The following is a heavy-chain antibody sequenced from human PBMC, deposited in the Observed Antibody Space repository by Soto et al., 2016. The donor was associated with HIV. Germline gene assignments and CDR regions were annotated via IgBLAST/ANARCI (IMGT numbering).Heavy chain of an antibody. D-gene: IGHD2-21*02. CDR1: GFTFSNAW. CDR2: IKTKTDGGTT. J-gene: IGHJ6*02. V-gene: IGHV3-15*01. CDR3: TTGTDRGLTYYYYYGMDV. Sequence: EVHLVESGGGLVKPGGSLRLSCAASGFTFSNAWMTWVRQAPGKGLEWVGRIKTKTDGGTTDYAAPVKGRFTISRDDSKNILFLQMNSLKAEDTAVYYCTTGTDRGLTYYYYYGMDVWGQGTTVTVSS.